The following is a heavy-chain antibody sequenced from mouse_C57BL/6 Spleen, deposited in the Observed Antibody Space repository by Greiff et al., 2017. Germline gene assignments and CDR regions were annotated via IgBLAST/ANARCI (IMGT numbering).Heavy chain of an antibody. D-gene: IGHD1-1*01. CDR2: ISYDGSN. J-gene: IGHJ2*01. CDR1: GYSITSGYY. V-gene: IGHV3-6*01. Sequence: VQLKESGPGLVKPSQSLSLTCSVTGYSITSGYYWNWIRQFPGNKLEWMGYISYDGSNNYNPSLKNRISITRDTSKNQFFLKLNSVTTEDTATYYCAREGITTVDYWGQGTTLTVSS. CDR3: AREGITTVDY.